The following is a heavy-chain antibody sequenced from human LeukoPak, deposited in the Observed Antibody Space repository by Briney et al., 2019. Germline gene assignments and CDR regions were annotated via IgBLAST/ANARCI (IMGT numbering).Heavy chain of an antibody. CDR3: ARHSNDYCDY. D-gene: IGHD2-2*01. CDR1: GYSFADYW. V-gene: IGHV5-51*01. J-gene: IGHJ4*02. Sequence: GESLKISCKGSGYSFADYWIGWVRQMPGKGLEWMGIIYPGDSATRYSPSFQGQVTISADESINTAYLQWNSLKASDTAMYYCARHSNDYCDYWGQGTLVTVSS. CDR2: IYPGDSAT.